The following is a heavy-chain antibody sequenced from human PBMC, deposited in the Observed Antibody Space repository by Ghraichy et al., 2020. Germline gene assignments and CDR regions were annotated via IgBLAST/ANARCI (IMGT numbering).Heavy chain of an antibody. D-gene: IGHD5-12*01. CDR2: INPYSGGT. Sequence: ASVKVSCKASGYSFTGYYMHWVRQAPGQGLEWVGWINPYSGGTTYAQKFQGRVTMTRDTSISTAYMELSRLTSDDTAVYYCARAVATTIRGLGYWGQGTLVTVSS. CDR1: GYSFTGYY. J-gene: IGHJ4*02. V-gene: IGHV1-2*02. CDR3: ARAVATTIRGLGY.